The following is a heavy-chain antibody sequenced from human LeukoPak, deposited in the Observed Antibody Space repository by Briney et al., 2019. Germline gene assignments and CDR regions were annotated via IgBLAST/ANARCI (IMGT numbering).Heavy chain of an antibody. D-gene: IGHD3-3*01. CDR2: IIPILGIA. V-gene: IGHV1-69*04. CDR3: ARVPTEWLSTYGMDV. CDR1: GGTFSSYA. J-gene: IGHJ6*02. Sequence: ASVKVSCKASGGTFSSYAISWVRQAPGQGVEWMGRIIPILGIANYAQKFQGRVTITADKSTSTAYMELSSLRSEDTAVYYCARVPTEWLSTYGMDVWGQGTTVTVSS.